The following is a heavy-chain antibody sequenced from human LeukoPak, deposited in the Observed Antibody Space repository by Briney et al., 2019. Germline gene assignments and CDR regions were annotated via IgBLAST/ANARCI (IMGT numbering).Heavy chain of an antibody. Sequence: GGSLRLSCEASGFTFSTYAMHWVRQAPGKGLEWVALISHDGSDKNYADSVKGRFTISRDNSNSTLYLQMDSLRGDDAAVYYCAKSFGSTTEAFDIWGQGTMVTVSS. D-gene: IGHD5/OR15-5a*01. J-gene: IGHJ3*02. CDR3: AKSFGSTTEAFDI. V-gene: IGHV3-30*18. CDR2: ISHDGSDK. CDR1: GFTFSTYA.